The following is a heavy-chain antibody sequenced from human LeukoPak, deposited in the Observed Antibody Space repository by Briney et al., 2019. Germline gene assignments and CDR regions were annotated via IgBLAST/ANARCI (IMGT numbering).Heavy chain of an antibody. V-gene: IGHV3-21*01. CDR2: ISSSSSYI. CDR1: GFTFSSYS. D-gene: IGHD1-26*01. CDR3: ARELAGAIDSGGFDP. J-gene: IGHJ5*02. Sequence: TGGSLRLSCAASGFTFSSYSMNWVRQAPGKGLEWVSSISSSSSYIYYADSVKGRFTISRDNAKNSLYLQMNSLRAEDTAVYYCARELAGAIDSGGFDPWGQGTLVTVSS.